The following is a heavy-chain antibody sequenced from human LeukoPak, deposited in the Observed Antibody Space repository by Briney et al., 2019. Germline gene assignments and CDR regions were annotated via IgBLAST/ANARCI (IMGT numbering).Heavy chain of an antibody. Sequence: GGSLRLSCAASGFIFSSFGMHWVRQAPGKGLEWVAFTQDDESNKFYADSVKGRFTISRDNSKNTLFLQMSSLRPEDTALYYCVKQMVERPNCYMDVWGKGTTVTVSS. D-gene: IGHD2-8*01. CDR1: GFIFSSFG. CDR3: VKQMVERPNCYMDV. CDR2: TQDDESNK. V-gene: IGHV3-30*02. J-gene: IGHJ6*03.